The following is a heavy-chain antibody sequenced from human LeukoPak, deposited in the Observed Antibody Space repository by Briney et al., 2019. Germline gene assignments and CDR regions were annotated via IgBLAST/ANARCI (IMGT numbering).Heavy chain of an antibody. D-gene: IGHD3-10*01. Sequence: SETLSLSCTVSGGSISSYYWSWIRQPPGKGLEWIGYIYYSGSTNYNPSLKSRVTISVDTSKNQFSVNLSSVTAADTAVYYCARIGNYDSGSSIGMDVWGQGTTVTVSS. CDR3: ARIGNYDSGSSIGMDV. V-gene: IGHV4-59*08. J-gene: IGHJ6*02. CDR1: GGSISSYY. CDR2: IYYSGST.